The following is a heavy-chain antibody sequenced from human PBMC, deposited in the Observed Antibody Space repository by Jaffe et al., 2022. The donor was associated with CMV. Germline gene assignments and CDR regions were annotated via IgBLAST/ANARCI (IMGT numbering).Heavy chain of an antibody. CDR1: GFTLSDYG. J-gene: IGHJ3*01. Sequence: QVQLVESGGGVVQPGRSLRLSCAASGFTLSDYGMHWVRQAPGKGLEWVAFISYDGSDKYYADSVKGRFTISRDNSGNTVHLQMNSLGPEDAAVYYCAKDGFYSSGNDYSRSDGFDVWGQGTMVTVSS. CDR3: AKDGFYSSGNDYSRSDGFDV. D-gene: IGHD3-10*01. V-gene: IGHV3-30*18. CDR2: ISYDGSDK.